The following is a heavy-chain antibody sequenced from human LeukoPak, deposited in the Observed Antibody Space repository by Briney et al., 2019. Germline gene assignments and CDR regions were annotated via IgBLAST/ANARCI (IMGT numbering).Heavy chain of an antibody. V-gene: IGHV3-74*01. CDR2: INTDGSST. CDR1: GFTFSSYW. J-gene: IGHJ6*02. D-gene: IGHD3-10*01. Sequence: PGGSLRLSCAASGFTFSSYWMHGVRKAPGKGLVWVSRINTDGSSTNYADSVKGRFTISRDNSKNTLSLQMDSLRPEDTAVYYCARRHYASGSRPYYNDGMDVWGQGTTVTVSS. CDR3: ARRHYASGSRPYYNDGMDV.